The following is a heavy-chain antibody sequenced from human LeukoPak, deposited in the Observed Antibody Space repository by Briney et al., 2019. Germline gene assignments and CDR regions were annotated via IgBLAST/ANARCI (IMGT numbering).Heavy chain of an antibody. Sequence: SVKVSCKASGGTFSSYAISWVRQAPGQGLEWMGRIIPILGIANYAQKFQGRVTITADKSTSTAYMELSSLRSEDTAVYYCARELSGSDAFDIWGQGTMVTVSS. J-gene: IGHJ3*02. D-gene: IGHD1-1*01. CDR3: ARELSGSDAFDI. CDR1: GGTFSSYA. V-gene: IGHV1-69*04. CDR2: IIPILGIA.